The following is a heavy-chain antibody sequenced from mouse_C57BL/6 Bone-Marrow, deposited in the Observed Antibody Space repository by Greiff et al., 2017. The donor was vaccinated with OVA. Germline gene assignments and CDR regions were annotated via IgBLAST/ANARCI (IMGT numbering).Heavy chain of an antibody. Sequence: EVKVVESGGGLVKPGGSLKLSCAASGFTFSDYGMHWVRQAPETGLEWVAYISSGSSTIYYADTVKGRFTISRDNAKNTLFLQMTSLRSEDTAMYYCAREDYGSSSAYWGQGTLVTVSA. CDR1: GFTFSDYG. CDR2: ISSGSSTI. V-gene: IGHV5-17*01. J-gene: IGHJ3*01. D-gene: IGHD1-1*01. CDR3: AREDYGSSSAY.